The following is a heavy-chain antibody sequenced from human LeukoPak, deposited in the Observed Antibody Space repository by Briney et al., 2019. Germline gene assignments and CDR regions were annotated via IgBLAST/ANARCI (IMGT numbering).Heavy chain of an antibody. V-gene: IGHV4-59*11. D-gene: IGHD3-10*01. Sequence: SETLSLTCTVSGGSISSHYWSWLRQPPGKGLEWIGYIYYSGSTNYNPSLKSRVTISVDTSKNQFSLKLSSVTAADTAVYYCARGIRGVIPSFDYWGQGTLVTVSS. CDR3: ARGIRGVIPSFDY. J-gene: IGHJ4*02. CDR1: GGSISSHY. CDR2: IYYSGST.